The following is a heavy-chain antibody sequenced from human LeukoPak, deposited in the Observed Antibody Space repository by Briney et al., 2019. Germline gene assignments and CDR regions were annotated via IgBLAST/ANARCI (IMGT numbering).Heavy chain of an antibody. CDR3: AGESSGWGPYYFDY. D-gene: IGHD6-19*01. J-gene: IGHJ4*02. CDR2: IKQDGSEK. V-gene: IGHV3-7*01. Sequence: GGSLRLSCAASGFTFSSYWMSWVRQAPGKGLEWVANIKQDGSEKYYVDSVKGRFTISRDNAKNSLYLQMNSLRAEDTAVYYCAGESSGWGPYYFDYWGQGTLVTVSS. CDR1: GFTFSSYW.